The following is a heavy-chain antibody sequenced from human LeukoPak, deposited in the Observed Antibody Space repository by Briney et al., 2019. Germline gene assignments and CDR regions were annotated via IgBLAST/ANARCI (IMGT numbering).Heavy chain of an antibody. Sequence: SDTLSLTCAVSGGRLSGYFWSWIRQSSGKGLEWIGEIHNSGTTNYNPSLNSRVTISEDTSKNQFYLNLSSVTAADTAVYYCARRYYYNLGSFPFDFWGQGTLVTVSS. J-gene: IGHJ4*02. CDR2: IHNSGTT. CDR1: GGRLSGYF. D-gene: IGHD3-10*01. CDR3: ARRYYYNLGSFPFDF. V-gene: IGHV4-34*01.